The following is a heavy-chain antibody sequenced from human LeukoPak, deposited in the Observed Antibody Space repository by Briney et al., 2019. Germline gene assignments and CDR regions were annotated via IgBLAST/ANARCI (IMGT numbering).Heavy chain of an antibody. Sequence: SVKVSCKASGFTFTSSAMQWVRQARGQRLERIGWIVVGSGNTNYAQKFQERVTITRDMSTSTAYMELSSLRSEDTAVYYCAAVVAAAGRPEPNYFDYWGQGTLVTVSS. D-gene: IGHD6-13*01. CDR3: AAVVAAAGRPEPNYFDY. CDR2: IVVGSGNT. V-gene: IGHV1-58*02. CDR1: GFTFTSSA. J-gene: IGHJ4*02.